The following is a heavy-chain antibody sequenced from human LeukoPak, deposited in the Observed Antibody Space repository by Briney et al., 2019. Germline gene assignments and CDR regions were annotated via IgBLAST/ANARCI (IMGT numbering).Heavy chain of an antibody. J-gene: IGHJ5*02. CDR3: ARSVLRYFPNWFDP. Sequence: ASVKVSCKASGGTFISYAISWVRQAPGQGLEWMGGIIPIFGTANYAQKFQGRVTITADESTSTAYMELSSLRSEDTAVYYCARSVLRYFPNWFDPWGQGTLVTVSS. V-gene: IGHV1-69*01. CDR2: IIPIFGTA. D-gene: IGHD3-9*01. CDR1: GGTFISYA.